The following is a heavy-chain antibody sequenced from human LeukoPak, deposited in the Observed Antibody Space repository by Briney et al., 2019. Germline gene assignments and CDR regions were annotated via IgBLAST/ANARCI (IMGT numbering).Heavy chain of an antibody. CDR2: IIPSFRTA. D-gene: IGHD2-15*01. Sequence: ASVKVSCKASGSTFSSYANSWVRQAPGQGLGVMGEIIPSFRTANYAQKFQGRVTITADESTSTAYMELNRLKTDGTAVYYCAREGYCSGGRCYSTWFDPWGQGTLVTVSS. J-gene: IGHJ5*02. V-gene: IGHV1-69*01. CDR1: GSTFSSYA. CDR3: AREGYCSGGRCYSTWFDP.